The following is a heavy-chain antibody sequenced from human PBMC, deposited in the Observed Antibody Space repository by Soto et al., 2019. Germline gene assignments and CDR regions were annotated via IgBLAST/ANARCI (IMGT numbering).Heavy chain of an antibody. Sequence: QITLKESGPPLVNPTQTLTLTCTFSGFSLSTSGVGVGWIRQPPGKALEWLALIYWDDDKRYSPSLKSRLTITKDTSKNQVVLTMTNMDPVDTATYYCAHPNYDILTGYYHFDYWGQGTLVTVSS. CDR3: AHPNYDILTGYYHFDY. CDR2: IYWDDDK. J-gene: IGHJ4*02. D-gene: IGHD3-9*01. V-gene: IGHV2-5*02. CDR1: GFSLSTSGVG.